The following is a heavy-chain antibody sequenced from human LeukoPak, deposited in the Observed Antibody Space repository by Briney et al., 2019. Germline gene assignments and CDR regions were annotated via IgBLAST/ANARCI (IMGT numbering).Heavy chain of an antibody. V-gene: IGHV1-18*04. Sequence: ASVKVSCKASGYTFTSYGISWVRQAPGQGLEWMGWISAYNGNTNYAQKLQGRVTMTTDTSTSTAYMELRSLRSDDTAMYYCARETMVRGVIITYFDYWGQGTLVTVSS. CDR2: ISAYNGNT. D-gene: IGHD3-10*01. J-gene: IGHJ4*02. CDR1: GYTFTSYG. CDR3: ARETMVRGVIITYFDY.